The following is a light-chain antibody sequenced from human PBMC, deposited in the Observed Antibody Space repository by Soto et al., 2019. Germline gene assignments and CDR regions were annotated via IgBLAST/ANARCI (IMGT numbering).Light chain of an antibody. V-gene: IGKV1-27*01. CDR2: AAS. Sequence: DIQMTQSPSSLSASVGDRVTITCRASQGISNYLAWYQHIPGKVPKLLISAASTLHSWVPSRFSGSGAGTDFTLTISSLQTEDVETYYCQKYTNVPAFGGGTKVEIK. J-gene: IGKJ4*01. CDR1: QGISNY. CDR3: QKYTNVPA.